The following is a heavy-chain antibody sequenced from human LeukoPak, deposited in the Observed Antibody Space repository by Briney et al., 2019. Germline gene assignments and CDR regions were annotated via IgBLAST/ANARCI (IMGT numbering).Heavy chain of an antibody. CDR1: GFTFSSYG. D-gene: IGHD1-26*01. CDR3: AKDLLRFQNRGSVFDY. V-gene: IGHV3-30*18. CDR2: ISYDGSNK. J-gene: IGHJ4*02. Sequence: QPGGSLRLSCAASGFTFSSYGMHWVRQAPGKGLEWVAVISYDGSNKYYADSVKGRFTISRDNSKTTLYLQMNSLRAEDTAVYYCAKDLLRFQNRGSVFDYWGQGTLVTVS.